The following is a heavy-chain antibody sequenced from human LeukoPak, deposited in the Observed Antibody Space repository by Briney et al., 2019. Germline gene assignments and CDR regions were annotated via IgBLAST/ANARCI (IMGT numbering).Heavy chain of an antibody. CDR2: INQDGSEK. CDR1: GFTFSSHW. Sequence: GGSLRLSCAASGFTFSSHWMNWVRQAPGKGLEWVANINQDGSEKYYVDSVKGRFTISRDNAKNSLYLQMNSLGAEDTAVYYCARRGTSSSWAHFDYWGQGTLVTVSS. V-gene: IGHV3-7*05. CDR3: ARRGTSSSWAHFDY. D-gene: IGHD6-13*01. J-gene: IGHJ4*02.